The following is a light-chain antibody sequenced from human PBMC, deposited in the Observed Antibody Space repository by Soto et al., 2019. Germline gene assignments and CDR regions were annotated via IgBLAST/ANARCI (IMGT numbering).Light chain of an antibody. Sequence: QSVLNQPASVSGSPGQPITISCTGTSSNVGNYNLVSWYQQHPGKAPKLMIYEVYKRPSGVSNRFSGSKSGISASLTISGLQAEDEADYYCCSYAGSDTYVFGTGTKVTVL. CDR3: CSYAGSDTYV. J-gene: IGLJ1*01. CDR2: EVY. V-gene: IGLV2-23*02. CDR1: SSNVGNYNL.